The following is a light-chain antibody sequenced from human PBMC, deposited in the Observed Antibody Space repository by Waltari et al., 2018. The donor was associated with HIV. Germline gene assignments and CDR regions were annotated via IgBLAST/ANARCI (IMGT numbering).Light chain of an antibody. Sequence: QSVLTQPPSASGTPGQRVTISCSGSSSNIGSNTVNRYQQLPGTAPKLLIYSNNQRPSGVPDRFSGSKSGTSASLAIIGLQSEDEADYYCAAWDDSLNAWVFGGGTNLTVL. J-gene: IGLJ3*02. V-gene: IGLV1-44*01. CDR3: AAWDDSLNAWV. CDR2: SNN. CDR1: SSNIGSNT.